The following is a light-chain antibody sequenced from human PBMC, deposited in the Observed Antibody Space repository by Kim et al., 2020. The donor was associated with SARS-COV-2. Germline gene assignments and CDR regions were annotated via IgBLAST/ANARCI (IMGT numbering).Light chain of an antibody. CDR1: QSVGDF. CDR3: QRTSWPIT. V-gene: IGKV3-11*01. J-gene: IGKJ5*01. Sequence: SVSPGEGATLSCRASQSVGDFLAWYQQRPGQAPRLLIYDASKRATGIPTRFSGSGSGTDFTLTVSTLEPEDFALYYCQRTSWPITFGQGTRLEIK. CDR2: DAS.